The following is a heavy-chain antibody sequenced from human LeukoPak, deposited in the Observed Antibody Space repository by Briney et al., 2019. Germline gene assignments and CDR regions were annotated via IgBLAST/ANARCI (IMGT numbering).Heavy chain of an antibody. D-gene: IGHD2-2*01. Sequence: ASVKVSCKASGGTFSSYAISWVRQAPGQGLEWMGRIIPILGIANYAQKFQGRVTITADKSTSTAYVELSSLRSEDTAVYYCARALAAIYCSSTSCYGNWFDPWGQGTLVTVSS. CDR2: IIPILGIA. J-gene: IGHJ5*02. CDR3: ARALAAIYCSSTSCYGNWFDP. V-gene: IGHV1-69*04. CDR1: GGTFSSYA.